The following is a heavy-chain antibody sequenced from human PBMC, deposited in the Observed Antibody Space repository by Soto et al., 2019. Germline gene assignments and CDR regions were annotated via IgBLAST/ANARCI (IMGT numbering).Heavy chain of an antibody. J-gene: IGHJ4*02. V-gene: IGHV4-59*08. D-gene: IGHD2-2*01. CDR1: GGSISSYY. CDR2: IYYSGST. CDR3: ASLHPYCSSTSCYDY. Sequence: SETLSLTCTVSGGSISSYYWSWIRQPPGKGLEWIGYIYYSGSTNYNPSLKSRVTISVDTSKNQFSLKLSSVTAADTAVYYCASLHPYCSSTSCYDYWGQGTLVTVSS.